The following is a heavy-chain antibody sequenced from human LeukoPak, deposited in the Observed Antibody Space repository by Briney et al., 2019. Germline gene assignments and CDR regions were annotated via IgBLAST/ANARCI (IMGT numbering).Heavy chain of an antibody. CDR1: GFTVSSNY. CDR3: ASEEHYRRYFAL. V-gene: IGHV3-53*01. Sequence: DPGGSLRLSCAASGFTVSSNYMSWVRQAPGKGLEWVSVSYSGGSSYYADSVKGRFTISRDNSKNTLYLQMNSLRAEDTAVYFCASEEHYRRYFALWGRGTLVTVSS. J-gene: IGHJ2*01. CDR2: SYSGGSS. D-gene: IGHD3-16*02.